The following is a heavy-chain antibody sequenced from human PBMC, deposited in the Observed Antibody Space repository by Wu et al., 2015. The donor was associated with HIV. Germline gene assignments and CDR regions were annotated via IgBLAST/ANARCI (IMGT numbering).Heavy chain of an antibody. CDR3: ASPRSPGFSSAWPTYFDY. CDR1: GGTLNYYV. V-gene: IGHV1-69*05. J-gene: IGHJ4*01. CDR2: IIPMFGTI. D-gene: IGHD6-19*01. Sequence: QVQLVQSGAEVKKPGSSVKVSCTASGGTLNYYVTSWVRQAPGQGLEWVGGIIPMFGTISYGQKFQGRVTISTDDSTSTGYMELSSLRPEDTAVYYCASPRSPGFSSAWPTYFDYWGHGTLVTVSS.